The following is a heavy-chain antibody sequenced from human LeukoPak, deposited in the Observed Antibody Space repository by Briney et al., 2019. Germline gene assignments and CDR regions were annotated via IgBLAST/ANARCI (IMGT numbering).Heavy chain of an antibody. CDR3: ARNGGITTIVLVY. Sequence: PGGSLRLSCAASGFTFSSYAMHWVRQAPGKGLEWVAVISYDGSNKYYADSVKGRFTISRDNSKNTLYLQMSSLRAEDTAVYYCARNGGITTIVLVYWGQGTLVTVSS. CDR1: GFTFSSYA. CDR2: ISYDGSNK. D-gene: IGHD3-22*01. V-gene: IGHV3-30*15. J-gene: IGHJ4*02.